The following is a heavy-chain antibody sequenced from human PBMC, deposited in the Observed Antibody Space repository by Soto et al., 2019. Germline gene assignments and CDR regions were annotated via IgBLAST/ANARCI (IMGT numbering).Heavy chain of an antibody. CDR2: INAGNGNT. CDR3: AREGRGFMEWLLEGFDY. D-gene: IGHD3-3*01. Sequence: GASVKVSCKASGYTFTSYAMHWVRQAPGQRLEWMGWINAGNGNTKYSQKFQGRVTITRDMSTSTAYMELNSLSSEDTAVYYCAREGRGFMEWLLEGFDYWGQGTLVTVSS. CDR1: GYTFTSYA. V-gene: IGHV1-3*01. J-gene: IGHJ4*02.